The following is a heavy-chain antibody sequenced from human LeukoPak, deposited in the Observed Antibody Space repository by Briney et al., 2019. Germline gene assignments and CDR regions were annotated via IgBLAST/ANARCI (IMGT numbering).Heavy chain of an antibody. CDR1: GFSFSSHY. CDR3: ARGPRDCSSGTCYYYYYMDV. J-gene: IGHJ6*03. D-gene: IGHD2-2*01. Sequence: GGSLRLSCAASGFSFSSHYMNWVRQAPGKGLEWGSIIYSGGSTKYADSVRGRFTISRDNSKNTLYLQMNNVGAEETAVYYCARGPRDCSSGTCYYYYYMDVGARGPRSPSP. CDR2: IYSGGST. V-gene: IGHV3-66*02.